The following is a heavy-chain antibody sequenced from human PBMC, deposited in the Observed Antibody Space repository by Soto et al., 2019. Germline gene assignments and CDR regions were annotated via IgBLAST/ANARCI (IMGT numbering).Heavy chain of an antibody. D-gene: IGHD3-10*02. V-gene: IGHV1-3*01. J-gene: IGHJ5*02. CDR3: GRDQSGIGYYVDWFDP. CDR1: GYTFNSHA. CDR2: INAGNGNT. Sequence: ASVKVSCKASGYTFNSHAIHWVRQAPGQRPEWLGWINAGNGNTYYSEKFEGRVTFTRDTAATTVNMELTSLTSEDTAICYCGRDQSGIGYYVDWFDPWGQGTLVTVSS.